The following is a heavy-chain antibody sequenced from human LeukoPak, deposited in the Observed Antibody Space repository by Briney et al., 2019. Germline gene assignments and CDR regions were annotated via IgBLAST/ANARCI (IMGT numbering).Heavy chain of an antibody. D-gene: IGHD4-17*01. CDR1: GDSISSHY. CDR3: VRSKSGTYGWFDP. V-gene: IGHV4-59*11. CDR2: IYYSGST. J-gene: IGHJ5*02. Sequence: SETLSLTCTVSGDSISSHYWSWIRQPPGNTLEWIGYIYYSGSTNYNPSLRSRVTISVDSSKNQFSLKVSSVTAADTAVYYCVRSKSGTYGWFDPWGQGTLVTVSS.